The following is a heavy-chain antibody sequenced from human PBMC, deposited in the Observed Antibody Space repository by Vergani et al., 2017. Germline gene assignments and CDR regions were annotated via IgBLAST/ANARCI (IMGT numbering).Heavy chain of an antibody. CDR1: GFTFDDYA. V-gene: IGHV3-9*01. CDR2: ISWNSGSI. D-gene: IGHD4-17*01. Sequence: EVQLVESGGGFVQPGRSLRLSCAASGFTFDDYAMHWVRQAPGKGLELVSGISWNSGSIGYADSVKGRFTIYIDNSKKTLDVQMNSRRADDTAVYYCARAPDYVVVFDYWGQGTLVTVSS. J-gene: IGHJ4*02. CDR3: ARAPDYVVVFDY.